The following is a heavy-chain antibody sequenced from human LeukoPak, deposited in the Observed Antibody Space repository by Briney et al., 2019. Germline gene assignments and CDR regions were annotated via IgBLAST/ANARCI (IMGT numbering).Heavy chain of an antibody. J-gene: IGHJ4*02. D-gene: IGHD5-18*01. CDR3: ARAYSIRPVRGYSYGDLGY. Sequence: SETLSLTCSVSDYFISSGYYWGWIRQPPGKGLEWIGEINPSRSTNYSPSLKSRVTISVDTSKNQFSLRLNSVTAADTAVYYCARAYSIRPVRGYSYGDLGYWGQGTLVTVSS. CDR1: DYFISSGYY. V-gene: IGHV4-38-2*02. CDR2: INPSRST.